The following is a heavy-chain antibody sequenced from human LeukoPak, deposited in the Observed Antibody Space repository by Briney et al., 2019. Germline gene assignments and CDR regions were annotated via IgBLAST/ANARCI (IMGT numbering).Heavy chain of an antibody. CDR3: ARGEDGWSLDY. J-gene: IGHJ4*02. CDR2: ISAYNGNT. V-gene: IGHV1-18*01. CDR1: EYTFTSYE. D-gene: IGHD5-24*01. Sequence: ASVKVSCKASEYTFTSYEINWVRQAPGQGLEWMGWISAYNGNTNYAQKLQGRVTMTTDTSTSTAYMELRSLRSDDTAVYYCARGEDGWSLDYWGQGTLVTVSS.